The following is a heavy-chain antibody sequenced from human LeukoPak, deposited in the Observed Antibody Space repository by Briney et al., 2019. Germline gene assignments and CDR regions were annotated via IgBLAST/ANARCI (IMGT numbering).Heavy chain of an antibody. CDR2: ISYDGTNK. J-gene: IGHJ4*02. Sequence: GTSLRLSCAASGFTFSSYGMNWVRQAPGKGLEWVAVISYDGTNKFYVASLRGRFTISRDNSKNTLYLQMNSLRAEDTAVYYCAKDGYYGSGTYPDYWGQGTLVTVSS. D-gene: IGHD3-10*01. V-gene: IGHV3-30*18. CDR3: AKDGYYGSGTYPDY. CDR1: GFTFSSYG.